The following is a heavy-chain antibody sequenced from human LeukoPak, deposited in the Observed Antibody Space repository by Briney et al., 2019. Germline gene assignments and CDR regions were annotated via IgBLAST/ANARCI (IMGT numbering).Heavy chain of an antibody. CDR2: ISYDGSNK. CDR3: AKVRLPGIAAAGTFDY. Sequence: PGGSLRLSCAASGFTFSSYGMHWVRQAPGKGLEWVAVISYDGSNKYYADSVKGRFTISRDNSKNTLYLQMNSLRAEDTAVYYCAKVRLPGIAAAGTFDYWGQGTLATVSS. D-gene: IGHD6-13*01. CDR1: GFTFSSYG. J-gene: IGHJ4*02. V-gene: IGHV3-30*18.